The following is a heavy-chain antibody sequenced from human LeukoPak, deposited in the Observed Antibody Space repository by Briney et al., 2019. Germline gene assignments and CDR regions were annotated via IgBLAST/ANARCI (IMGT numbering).Heavy chain of an antibody. CDR1: GFTFSSYW. CDR2: IKQDGSEK. V-gene: IGHV3-7*01. J-gene: IGHJ3*02. Sequence: GGSLRLSCAASGFTFSSYWMSWVRQAPGKGMEWVANIKQDGSEKYYVDSVKGRFTISRDNAKNSLYLQMNSLRAEDTAVYYCAREAYDSSGYPFDAFDIWGQGTMVTVSS. CDR3: AREAYDSSGYPFDAFDI. D-gene: IGHD3-22*01.